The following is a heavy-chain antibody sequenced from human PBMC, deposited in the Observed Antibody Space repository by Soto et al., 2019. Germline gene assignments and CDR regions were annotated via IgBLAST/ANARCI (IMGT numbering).Heavy chain of an antibody. CDR1: GGSFGNSA. D-gene: IGHD3-3*01. CDR3: ATGVIWIGYFTVDS. V-gene: IGHV1-69*13. CDR2: FIPVYRTL. J-gene: IGHJ4*02. Sequence: VASVKVSCKASGGSFGNSAINWVRQTPGQGPEWLGGFIPVYRTLNYAQKFQGRVTITADESTGTAYMTLSSLASDDTAVYYCATGVIWIGYFTVDSWGQGTRVTVSS.